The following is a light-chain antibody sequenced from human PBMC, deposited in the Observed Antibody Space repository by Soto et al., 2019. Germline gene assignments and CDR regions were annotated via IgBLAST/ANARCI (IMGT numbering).Light chain of an antibody. CDR3: AAWDDSLSGYV. V-gene: IGLV1-47*01. CDR2: KNN. CDR1: SSNIGSNY. J-gene: IGLJ1*01. Sequence: QSVLAQPPSASGTPGQRLTISCSGSSSNIGSNYVYWYQQLPGTAPQLLIYKNNQRPSGVPDRFTGSKSGTSASLAISGLRSEDEADYYCAAWDDSLSGYVFGTGTKLTVL.